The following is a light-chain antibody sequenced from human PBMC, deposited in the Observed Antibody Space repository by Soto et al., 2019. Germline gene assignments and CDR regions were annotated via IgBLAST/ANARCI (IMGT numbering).Light chain of an antibody. CDR3: QQYGSPPYT. CDR2: GAS. V-gene: IGKV3-20*01. CDR1: QSVSSSY. J-gene: IGKJ2*01. Sequence: EIVLTQSPGILSLSPGERATISCRASQSVSSSYLAWYQQKPGQAPRLLIYGASSRATGIPDRFSGSGSGTDVTLTISRLEPEDFAVYYCQQYGSPPYTFGQGTKLEIK.